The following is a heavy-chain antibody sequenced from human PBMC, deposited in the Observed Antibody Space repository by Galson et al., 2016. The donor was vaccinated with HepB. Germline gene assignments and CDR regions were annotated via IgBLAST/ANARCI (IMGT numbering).Heavy chain of an antibody. Sequence: SLRLSCAVSGLTFSNAWMSWVRQAPGKGLEWIGRVRSKTDGGTTDIGTPVKGRFTISRDDSKNTLYLQMKGLKTEDTAVYYCATDYGSVMLSFFDYWGQGTLVTVTS. J-gene: IGHJ4*02. CDR2: VRSKTDGGTT. V-gene: IGHV3-15*01. D-gene: IGHD3-16*01. CDR3: ATDYGSVMLSFFDY. CDR1: GLTFSNAW.